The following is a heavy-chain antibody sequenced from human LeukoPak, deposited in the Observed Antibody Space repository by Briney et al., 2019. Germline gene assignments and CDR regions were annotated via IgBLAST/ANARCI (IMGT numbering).Heavy chain of an antibody. J-gene: IGHJ6*02. CDR1: GYTFTSYA. V-gene: IGHV1-3*01. Sequence: ASVKVSCKASGYTFTSYAMHWVRQAPGQRPEWMGWINAGNANTKYSQKFQGRVTITRDTSASTGYMGLSSLSSEDTAVYYCARDQPPYYDILTGHQTYYYYGMDVWGQGTTVTVSS. CDR2: INAGNANT. CDR3: ARDQPPYYDILTGHQTYYYYGMDV. D-gene: IGHD3-9*01.